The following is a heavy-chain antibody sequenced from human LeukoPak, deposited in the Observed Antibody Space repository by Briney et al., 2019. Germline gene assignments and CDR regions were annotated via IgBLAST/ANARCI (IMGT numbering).Heavy chain of an antibody. J-gene: IGHJ6*01. D-gene: IGHD1-26*01. V-gene: IGHV3-23*01. CDR1: GFTFSGLA. CDR3: AKMKGHPLPKYYMDV. CDR2: ISGSGDNT. Sequence: GGSLRPSCAASGFTFSGLAMSWVRRTPGKGLEWVSGISGSGDNTLYADSVKGRFTISRDNSKNTLYLEMNSLRAEDTAMYYCAKMKGHPLPKYYMDVWGQGTTVTVSS.